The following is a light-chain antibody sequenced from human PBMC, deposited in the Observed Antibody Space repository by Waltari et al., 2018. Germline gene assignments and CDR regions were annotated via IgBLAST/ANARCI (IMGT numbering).Light chain of an antibody. V-gene: IGKV3-15*01. CDR1: QSVSSN. Sequence: EIVMTQSPATLSVSPGERATLSCRASQSVSSNLAWYQQKPGQAPRLLIYGASTRATSIPARFSGSGSGTEFTLTINSLQSEDFAVYYCQQYNNWPPWTCGQGTKVEIK. J-gene: IGKJ1*01. CDR2: GAS. CDR3: QQYNNWPPWT.